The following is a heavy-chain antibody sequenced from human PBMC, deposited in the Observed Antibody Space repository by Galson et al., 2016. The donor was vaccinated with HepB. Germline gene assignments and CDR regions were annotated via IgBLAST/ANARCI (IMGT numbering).Heavy chain of an antibody. CDR2: INGGNGDT. CDR3: ARAPGRRTVRRKGLRLKEEWGESTPINRFDP. V-gene: IGHV1-3*01. J-gene: IGHJ5*02. Sequence: SVKVSCKASGYIFSHFPMHWVRQAPGQRLEWMGWINGGNGDTRYSQKFQGRITITRDTSATTVYLELSSLTSEDTAVYYCARAPGRRTVRRKGLRLKEEWGESTPINRFDPWGQGTLVTVSS. CDR1: GYIFSHFP. D-gene: IGHD3-3*01.